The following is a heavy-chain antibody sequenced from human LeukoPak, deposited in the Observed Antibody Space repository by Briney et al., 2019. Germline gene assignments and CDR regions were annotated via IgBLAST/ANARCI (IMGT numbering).Heavy chain of an antibody. CDR3: ARGGVPANSGWSTTPGAFDI. D-gene: IGHD6-19*01. Sequence: GASVKVSCKASGYTFTSYDINWVRQATGQGLEWMGWMNPNSGNTGYAQKFQGRVTITRNTSISTAYMELSSLRSEVTAVYYCARGGVPANSGWSTTPGAFDIWGQGTMVTVSS. V-gene: IGHV1-8*03. CDR2: MNPNSGNT. J-gene: IGHJ3*02. CDR1: GYTFTSYD.